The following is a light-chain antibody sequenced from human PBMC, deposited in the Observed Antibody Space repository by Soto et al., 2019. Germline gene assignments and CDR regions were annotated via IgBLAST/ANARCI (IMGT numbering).Light chain of an antibody. CDR3: SSSSSISPRV. CDR1: SSDVGSYNY. V-gene: IGLV2-14*01. J-gene: IGLJ3*02. CDR2: EVS. Sequence: QSALTQPASVSGSPGQSITISCTGTSSDVGSYNYVSWYQQHPGKAPKLMIYEVSNRPSGVSNRFSGSKSGNTASLTISGLQAEDEDNYYCSSSSSISPRVFGGGTKVTVL.